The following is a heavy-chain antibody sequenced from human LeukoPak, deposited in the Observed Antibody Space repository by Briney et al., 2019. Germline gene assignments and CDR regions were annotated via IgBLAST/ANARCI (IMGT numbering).Heavy chain of an antibody. CDR1: EFTVSSNY. CDR3: AGGARRQQPFDY. V-gene: IGHV3-66*01. D-gene: IGHD6-13*01. Sequence: GGSLRLSCAASEFTVSSNYMNWVRQAPGEWLEWVSVIYSGGSTYYADSVKGRFTISRDNSKNTLYLQMNSLRAEDTAVYYCAGGARRQQPFDYWGQGTLVTVSS. J-gene: IGHJ4*02. CDR2: IYSGGST.